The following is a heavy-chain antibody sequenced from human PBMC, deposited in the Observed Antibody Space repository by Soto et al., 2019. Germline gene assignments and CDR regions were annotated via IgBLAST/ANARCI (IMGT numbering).Heavy chain of an antibody. CDR2: YGGSGGSK. Sequence: DVQLLESGGGLAQRGGSLRLSCAASGFSFSTYGMTWVRQAPGKGLEWVSYGGSGGSKYYADYVKGRFTISRDNSKNTLYLQMNSLRAEDTAVYYCVKFRGRAYHYYYMDVWGNGTTVTVSS. CDR3: VKFRGRAYHYYYMDV. D-gene: IGHD3-16*01. CDR1: GFSFSTYG. J-gene: IGHJ6*03. V-gene: IGHV3-23*01.